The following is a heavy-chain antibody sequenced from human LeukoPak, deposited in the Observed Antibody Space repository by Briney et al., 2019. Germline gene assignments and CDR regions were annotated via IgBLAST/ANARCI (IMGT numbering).Heavy chain of an antibody. J-gene: IGHJ4*02. Sequence: GGSLRLSCAASGFTFSSYAMHWVRQAPGKGLEWVANIKQDGSEKYYVDSVKGRFTISRDNAKNSLYLQMNSLRAEDTAVYYCAREIGYGVFFSYFDYWGQGTLVTVPS. CDR3: AREIGYGVFFSYFDY. V-gene: IGHV3-7*01. D-gene: IGHD5-12*01. CDR1: GFTFSSYA. CDR2: IKQDGSEK.